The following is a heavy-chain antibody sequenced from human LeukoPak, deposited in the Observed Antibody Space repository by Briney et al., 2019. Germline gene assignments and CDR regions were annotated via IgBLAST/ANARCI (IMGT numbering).Heavy chain of an antibody. J-gene: IGHJ4*02. CDR1: GGTFSSYA. V-gene: IGHV1-69*13. D-gene: IGHD6-13*01. CDR2: IIPIFGTA. CDR3: ARGSSGGSSWSD. Sequence: ASVKVSCKASGGTFSSYAISWVRQAPGQGLEWMGGIIPIFGTANYAQKFQGRVTITADESTSTAYMELSSLRSEDTAVYYCARGSSGGSSWSDWGQGTLVTVSS.